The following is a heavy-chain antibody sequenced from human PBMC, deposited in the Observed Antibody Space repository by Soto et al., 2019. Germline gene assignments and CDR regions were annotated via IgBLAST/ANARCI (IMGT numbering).Heavy chain of an antibody. D-gene: IGHD3-22*01. CDR1: GFTFSSYA. CDR3: AKDGITMIVVVITPYYFDY. Sequence: EVQLLESGGGLVQPGGSLRLSCAASGFTFSSYAMSWVRQAPGKGLEWVSAMSGSGGSTYYADSVKGRFTISRDISKNTLYLQMNSLRAEDTAVSYCAKDGITMIVVVITPYYFDYWGQGTLVTVSS. V-gene: IGHV3-23*01. J-gene: IGHJ4*02. CDR2: MSGSGGST.